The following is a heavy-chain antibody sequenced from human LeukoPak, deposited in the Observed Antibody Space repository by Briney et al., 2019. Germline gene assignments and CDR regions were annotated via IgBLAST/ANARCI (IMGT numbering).Heavy chain of an antibody. CDR1: GFTFSSYS. D-gene: IGHD1-26*01. Sequence: PGGSLRLSCAASGFTFSSYSMNWVRQAPGKGLEWVSSISSSSSYIYYADSVKGRFTISRDNAKNSLYLQMNSLRAEDTAVYYCARDEEGATPGTFDCWGQGTLVTVSS. V-gene: IGHV3-21*01. CDR3: ARDEEGATPGTFDC. J-gene: IGHJ4*02. CDR2: ISSSSSYI.